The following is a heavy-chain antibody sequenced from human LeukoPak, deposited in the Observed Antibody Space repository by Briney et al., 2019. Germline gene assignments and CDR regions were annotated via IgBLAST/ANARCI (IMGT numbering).Heavy chain of an antibody. CDR2: IWYEGSNK. D-gene: IGHD6-6*01. CDR1: GFTFSSYG. CDR3: AKESIAARPEKSPFEY. V-gene: IGHV3-33*06. J-gene: IGHJ4*02. Sequence: GGSLRLSCAASGFTFSSYGMHWVRQAPGKGLEGVAVIWYEGSNKYYADSVKGRFTISRDNSKNTLYLQMNSLRAEDTAVYYCAKESIAARPEKSPFEYWGQGTLVTVSS.